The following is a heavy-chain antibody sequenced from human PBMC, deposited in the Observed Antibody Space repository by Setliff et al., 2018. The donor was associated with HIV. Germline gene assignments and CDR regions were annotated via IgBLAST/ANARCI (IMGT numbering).Heavy chain of an antibody. CDR2: ISNDGTRT. CDR3: VTSPNIVSR. J-gene: IGHJ4*02. D-gene: IGHD5-12*01. CDR1: GFTFSSYW. V-gene: IGHV3-74*01. Sequence: GGSLRLSCAASGFTFSSYWMHWVRQAPGKGLVWVSHISNDGTRTNYADSVKGRFSISRDNAKNTLYLQMNNLRAENTAVYYCVTSPNIVSRWGQGTLVTVSS.